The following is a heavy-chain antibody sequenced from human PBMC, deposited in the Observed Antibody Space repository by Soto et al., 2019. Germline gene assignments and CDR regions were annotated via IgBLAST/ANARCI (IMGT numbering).Heavy chain of an antibody. D-gene: IGHD3-16*01. CDR1: GYSISTGYY. CDR3: ARVMPSRAFEI. V-gene: IGHV4-38-2*01. CDR2: IYHTANT. J-gene: IGHJ3*02. Sequence: SETLSLTCAVSGYSISTGYYWGWIRQPPGKGLEWIGMIYHTANTYYNVSLKSRVTISVDTSKNQFSLRLTSVPAADTAVYYCARVMPSRAFEIWGQGTMVTVS.